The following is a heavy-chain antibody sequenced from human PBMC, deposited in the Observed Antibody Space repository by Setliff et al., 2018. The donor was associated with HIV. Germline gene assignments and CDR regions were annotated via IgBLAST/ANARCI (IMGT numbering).Heavy chain of an antibody. CDR2: ILTSGGT. CDR3: VRHYYESGGYYMPFLAAFEI. V-gene: IGHV4-4*08. CDR1: DGSIRNNY. Sequence: SETLSLTCTISDGSIRNNYWSWIRQPPGKGPEWIGCILTSGGTNNNPSLKSRVSISVDTSKNQLSLKLSSVTAADTAVYYCVRHYYESGGYYMPFLAAFEIWGQGTVVTVSS. D-gene: IGHD3-22*01. J-gene: IGHJ3*02.